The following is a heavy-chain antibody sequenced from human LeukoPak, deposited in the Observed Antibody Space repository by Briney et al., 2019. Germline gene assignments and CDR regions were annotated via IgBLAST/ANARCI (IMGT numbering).Heavy chain of an antibody. V-gene: IGHV3-7*01. J-gene: IGHJ4*02. CDR2: INKDGSEK. D-gene: IGHD3-10*01. CDR3: ARTLWFGESTRTDFDY. Sequence: GGSLRLSCAASGFTFSSYWMSWVRQAPGKGPEWVANINKDGSEKYYADSVKGRFTISRDNSKNTLYLQMNSLRAEDTAVYYCARTLWFGESTRTDFDYWGQGTLVTVSS. CDR1: GFTFSSYW.